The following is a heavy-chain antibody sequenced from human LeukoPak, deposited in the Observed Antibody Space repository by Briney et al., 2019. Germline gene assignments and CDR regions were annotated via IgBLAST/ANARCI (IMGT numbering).Heavy chain of an antibody. Sequence: GASVKVSCKASGGTFSSYAISWVRQAPGQGLEWMGRIIPIFGTANHAQKFQGRVTMTEATSTDTASMELSSLRSEDTAVYYCATDLSPPVELGQGYWGQGTLVTVSS. CDR2: IIPIFGTA. CDR1: GGTFSSYA. V-gene: IGHV1-69*06. J-gene: IGHJ4*02. D-gene: IGHD2/OR15-2a*01. CDR3: ATDLSPPVELGQGY.